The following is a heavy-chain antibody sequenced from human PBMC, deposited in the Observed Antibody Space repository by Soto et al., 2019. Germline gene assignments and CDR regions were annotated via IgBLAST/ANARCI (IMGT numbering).Heavy chain of an antibody. Sequence: SVKVSCKASVYIFTAYSMHWVRQAPGQGLEWVGWFNPNSGDTIYAQKFQGRVTLTGDTSISTAYMELYSLTSDDTAVYYCAREASAVISLDYWGQGTLVTVSS. CDR1: VYIFTAYS. CDR3: AREASAVISLDY. J-gene: IGHJ4*02. CDR2: FNPNSGDT. D-gene: IGHD6-19*01. V-gene: IGHV1-2*02.